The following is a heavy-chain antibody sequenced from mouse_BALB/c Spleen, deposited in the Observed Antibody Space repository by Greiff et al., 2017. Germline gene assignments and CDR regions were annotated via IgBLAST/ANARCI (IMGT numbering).Heavy chain of an antibody. Sequence: ESGPGLVKPSQSLSLTCTVTGYSITSDYAWNWIRQFPGNKLEWMGYISYSGSTSYNPSLKSRISITRDTSKNQFFLQLNSVTTEDTATYYCARGIYYYGSLDYWGQGTTLTVSS. CDR2: ISYSGST. V-gene: IGHV3-2*02. CDR1: GYSITSDYA. CDR3: ARGIYYYGSLDY. D-gene: IGHD1-1*01. J-gene: IGHJ2*01.